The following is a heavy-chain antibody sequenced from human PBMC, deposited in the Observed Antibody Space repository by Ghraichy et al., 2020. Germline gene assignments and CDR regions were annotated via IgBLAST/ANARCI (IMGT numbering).Heavy chain of an antibody. D-gene: IGHD3-3*01. V-gene: IGHV3-53*01. CDR3: ARVGELRFLEWVSN. J-gene: IGHJ4*02. CDR2: VYSGGST. CDR1: GFTVSSNY. Sequence: GESLNISCAASGFTVSSNYMGWVRQAPGKGLEWVSVVYSGGSTYYVDSVKGRFTISRDNSKNTLYLQMNSLRAEDTAVYYCARVGELRFLEWVSNWGQGTLVTVSS.